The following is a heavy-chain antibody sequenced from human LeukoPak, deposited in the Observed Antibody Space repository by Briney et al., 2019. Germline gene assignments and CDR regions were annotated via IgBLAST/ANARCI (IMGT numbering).Heavy chain of an antibody. CDR1: GGSFSGYY. Sequence: SETLSLTCAVYGGSFSGYYWSWIRQPPGKGLEWIGYVYYSGSTQYNPSLKSRVAISVDMSENHISLKLTSVTAADTAVYYCAREGGPYRPLDYSGQGTLVTVAS. V-gene: IGHV4-34*11. J-gene: IGHJ4*02. CDR3: AREGGPYRPLDY. CDR2: VYYSGST.